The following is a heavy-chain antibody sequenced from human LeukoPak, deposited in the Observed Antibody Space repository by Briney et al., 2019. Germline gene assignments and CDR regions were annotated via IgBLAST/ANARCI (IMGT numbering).Heavy chain of an antibody. Sequence: PGRSLRLSCAASGFTFSSYGMHWVRQAPGKGLEWVAVISYDGSNKYYADSVKGRFTISRDNSKNTLYLQMNSLRAEDTAVYYCASGMVAKILGYFDYWGQGTLVTVSS. CDR2: ISYDGSNK. CDR1: GFTFSSYG. J-gene: IGHJ4*02. V-gene: IGHV3-30*03. CDR3: ASGMVAKILGYFDY. D-gene: IGHD5-12*01.